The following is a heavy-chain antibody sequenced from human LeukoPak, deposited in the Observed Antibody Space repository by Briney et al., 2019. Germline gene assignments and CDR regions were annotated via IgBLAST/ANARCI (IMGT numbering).Heavy chain of an antibody. CDR2: ISAYNGNT. Sequence: ASVKVSCKASGYTFTSYGISWVRQAPGQGLEWMGWISAYNGNTNYAQKLQGRVTMTTDTSTSTAYMELRSLRSDDTAVYYCARDPRRVGYCSGGSCYHGYWGQGTLVTVSS. CDR3: ARDPRRVGYCSGGSCYHGY. D-gene: IGHD2-15*01. CDR1: GYTFTSYG. J-gene: IGHJ4*02. V-gene: IGHV1-18*01.